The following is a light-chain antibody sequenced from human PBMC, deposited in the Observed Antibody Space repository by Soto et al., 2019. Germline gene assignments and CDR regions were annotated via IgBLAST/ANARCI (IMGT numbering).Light chain of an antibody. V-gene: IGLV2-8*01. CDR3: SSYAGSNNLL. CDR1: SSDVGGYNY. J-gene: IGLJ2*01. CDR2: EVS. Sequence: QSVLTQPPSASGSPGQSVTISCTGTSSDVGGYNYVSWYQQHPGKAPKLIIYEVSKRPSGVPDRFSGSKSGNTASLTVSGLQAEDEAEFYCSSYAGSNNLLFGGGTKLIVL.